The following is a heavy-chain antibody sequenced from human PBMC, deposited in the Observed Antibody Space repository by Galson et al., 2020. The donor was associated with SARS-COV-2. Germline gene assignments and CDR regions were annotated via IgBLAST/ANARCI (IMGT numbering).Heavy chain of an antibody. CDR3: VTAPGNSSFYFHFDY. D-gene: IGHD3-22*01. V-gene: IGHV3-64D*08. CDR1: GFTFSTYI. CDR2: ISSDGDTT. Sequence: GGSLRLSCSASGFTFSTYIMHWVRQASGKGLEYVSTISSDGDTTYYADAVKGRFTISRDNSKNALYLQMTNLRTEDTAVYFCVTAPGNSSFYFHFDYWGQGALVTVSS. J-gene: IGHJ4*02.